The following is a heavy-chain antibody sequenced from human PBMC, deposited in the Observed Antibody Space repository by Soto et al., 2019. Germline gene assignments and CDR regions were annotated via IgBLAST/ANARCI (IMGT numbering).Heavy chain of an antibody. V-gene: IGHV3-30*18. J-gene: IGHJ3*02. CDR3: AKDRLGAGGLVTIALDAFDT. CDR2: LSQDGRNK. D-gene: IGHD6-19*01. CDR1: GFSISKYG. Sequence: PGGSLRLSCAVSGFSISKYGMHWVRQAPGTGLEWVAVLSQDGRNKKYVDSVKGRFSISRDNSRNTLYLQMNFLRAEDTAVYYCAKDRLGAGGLVTIALDAFDTWGQGTMVTVSS.